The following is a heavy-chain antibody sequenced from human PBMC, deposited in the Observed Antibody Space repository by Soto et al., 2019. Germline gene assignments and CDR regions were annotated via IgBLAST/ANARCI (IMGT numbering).Heavy chain of an antibody. D-gene: IGHD3-22*01. J-gene: IGHJ3*02. Sequence: EVQLVESGGGLVQPGGSLRLSCAASGFTFSSYWMSWVRQAPGKGLEWVANIKQDGSEKYYVDSVKGRFTISRDNAKNSLYLQMNSLRAEDTAVYYCARESRGWWLLLKGVSAFDIWGQGTMVTVSS. CDR1: GFTFSSYW. CDR2: IKQDGSEK. V-gene: IGHV3-7*01. CDR3: ARESRGWWLLLKGVSAFDI.